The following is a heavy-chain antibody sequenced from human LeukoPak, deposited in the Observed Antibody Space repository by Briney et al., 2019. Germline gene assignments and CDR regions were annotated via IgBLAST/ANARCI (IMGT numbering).Heavy chain of an antibody. CDR1: GGTFSSYA. V-gene: IGHV1-8*02. J-gene: IGHJ4*02. CDR2: MNPNSGNT. Sequence: ASVKVSCKASGGTFSSYAINWVRQATGQGLEWMGWMNPNSGNTGYAQKFQGRVTMTRNTSISTAYMELSSLRSEDTAVYYCAREEYGSGSYPYWGQGTLVTVSS. D-gene: IGHD3-10*01. CDR3: AREEYGSGSYPY.